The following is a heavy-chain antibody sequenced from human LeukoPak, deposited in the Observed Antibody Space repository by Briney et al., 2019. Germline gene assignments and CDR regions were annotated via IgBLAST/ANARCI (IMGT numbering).Heavy chain of an antibody. D-gene: IGHD1-26*01. Sequence: GESLKISCQGSGYSFTSYWMGGVRQVPGKGLEWMGIIYPGDSDIRYSPSFQRQVTISADQSLSTAYLQWSSLKASDTAMYYCATSTGVYSGSYYLDYWGQGTLVTVSS. CDR1: GYSFTSYW. V-gene: IGHV5-51*01. CDR2: IYPGDSDI. CDR3: ATSTGVYSGSYYLDY. J-gene: IGHJ4*02.